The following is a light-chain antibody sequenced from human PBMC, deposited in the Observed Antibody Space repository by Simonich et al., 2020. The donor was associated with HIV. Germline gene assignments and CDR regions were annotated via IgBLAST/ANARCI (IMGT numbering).Light chain of an antibody. CDR1: QSVSNN. J-gene: IGKJ1*01. CDR3: QQCNNWPWT. CDR2: GAS. Sequence: EIVTTQSPATLSVSPGERATLSCRASQSVSNNLAGYQQKPGQAPRLLIYGASTRATGIPARFSGSGSGTEFTLTINSLQSEDFAVYYCQQCNNWPWTFGRGTKVEIK. V-gene: IGKV3-15*01.